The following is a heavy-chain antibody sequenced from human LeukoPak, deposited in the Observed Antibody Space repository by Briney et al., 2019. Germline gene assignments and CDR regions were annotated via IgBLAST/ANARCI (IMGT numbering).Heavy chain of an antibody. Sequence: GTSVKVSCKASGFTFTSSAMQRVRQARGQRLEWIGWIVVGSGNTNYAQKFQERVTITRDMSTSTAYMELSSLRSEDTAVYYCAAAIAVAGEFDYWGQGTLVTVSS. CDR2: IVVGSGNT. D-gene: IGHD6-19*01. CDR3: AAAIAVAGEFDY. V-gene: IGHV1-58*02. J-gene: IGHJ4*02. CDR1: GFTFTSSA.